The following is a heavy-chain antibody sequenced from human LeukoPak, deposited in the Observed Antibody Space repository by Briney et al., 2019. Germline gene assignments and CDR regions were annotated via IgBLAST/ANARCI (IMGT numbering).Heavy chain of an antibody. CDR1: GGTFSSYA. CDR2: IIPIFGTA. V-gene: IGHV1-69*13. D-gene: IGHD1-26*01. J-gene: IGHJ3*02. Sequence: SVKVSCKASGGTFSSYAISWVRQAPGQGLEWMGGIIPIFGTANYAQKFQGRVTITADESTSTAYMELSSLRSEDTAVYYCATFRRELRASAFDIWGQGTMVTVSS. CDR3: ATFRRELRASAFDI.